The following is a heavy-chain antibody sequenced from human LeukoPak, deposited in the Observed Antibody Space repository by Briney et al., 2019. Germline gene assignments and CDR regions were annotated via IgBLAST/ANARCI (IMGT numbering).Heavy chain of an antibody. CDR1: GGSISSSSYY. V-gene: IGHV4-39*01. CDR3: AVNLYSSSRTTPYYYYMDV. CDR2: IYYSGST. J-gene: IGHJ6*03. D-gene: IGHD6-6*01. Sequence: SETLSLTCTVSGGSISSSSYYWGWIRQPPGKGLEWIGSIYYSGSTYYNPSLKSRVTISVDTSKNQFSLKLSSVTAADTAVYYCAVNLYSSSRTTPYYYYMDVWGKGTTVTVSS.